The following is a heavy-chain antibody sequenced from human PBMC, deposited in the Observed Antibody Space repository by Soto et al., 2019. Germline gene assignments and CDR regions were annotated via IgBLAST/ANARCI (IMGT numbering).Heavy chain of an antibody. CDR1: GGTFSSYA. CDR3: ARVVVGAKLGWWFDP. D-gene: IGHD1-26*01. J-gene: IGHJ5*02. CDR2: IIPIFGTA. Sequence: QVQLVQSGAEVKKPGSSVKVSCKASGGTFSSYAISWVRQAPGQGLEWMGGIIPIFGTANYAQKFQGRVTIPADESTSTAYLELSSLRSEDTAVYYCARVVVGAKLGWWFDPWGQGTLVTVSS. V-gene: IGHV1-69*01.